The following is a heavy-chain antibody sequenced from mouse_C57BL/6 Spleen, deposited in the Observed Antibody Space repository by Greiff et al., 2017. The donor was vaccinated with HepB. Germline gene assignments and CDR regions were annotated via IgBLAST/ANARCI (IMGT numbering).Heavy chain of an antibody. CDR2: IDPSDSET. J-gene: IGHJ3*01. D-gene: IGHD2-5*01. CDR1: GYTFTSYW. CDR3: ARFYYSKGFAY. V-gene: IGHV1-52*01. Sequence: VQLQQPGAELVRPGSSVKLSCKASGYTFTSYWMHWVKQRPIQGLEWIGNIDPSDSETHYNQKFKDKATLTVDKSSSTAYMQLSSLTSEDSAVYYCARFYYSKGFAYWGQGTLVTVSA.